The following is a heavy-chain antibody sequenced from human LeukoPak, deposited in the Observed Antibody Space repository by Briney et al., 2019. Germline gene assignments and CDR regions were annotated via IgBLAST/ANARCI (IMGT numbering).Heavy chain of an antibody. V-gene: IGHV3-30*02. J-gene: IGHJ4*02. Sequence: GGSLRLSCAASGFTFSSYGMHWVRQAPGKGLEWVAFIRYDGSNKYYADSVKGRFTISRDNSKNTLYLQMNSLRAEDTAVYYCAKGLSRWIVATSGTAPFDYWGQGTLVTVSS. CDR1: GFTFSSYG. CDR3: AKGLSRWIVATSGTAPFDY. D-gene: IGHD5-12*01. CDR2: IRYDGSNK.